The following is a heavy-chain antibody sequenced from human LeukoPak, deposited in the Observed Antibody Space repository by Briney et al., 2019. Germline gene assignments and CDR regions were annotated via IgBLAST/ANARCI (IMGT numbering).Heavy chain of an antibody. CDR1: GFTFSSYG. D-gene: IGHD3-22*01. J-gene: IGHJ4*02. CDR3: AMTPYYYDSSGYYSSDY. Sequence: GGSLRLSCAASGFTFSSYGMHRVRQAPGKGLEWVAVIWYDGSNKYYADSVKGRFTISRDNSKNTLYLQMNSLRAEDTAVYYCAMTPYYYDSSGYYSSDYWGQGTLVTVSS. V-gene: IGHV3-33*01. CDR2: IWYDGSNK.